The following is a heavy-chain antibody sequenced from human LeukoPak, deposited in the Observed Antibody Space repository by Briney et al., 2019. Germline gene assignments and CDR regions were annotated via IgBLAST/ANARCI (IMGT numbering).Heavy chain of an antibody. CDR1: GFTFSNYA. CDR2: ISDGGGST. V-gene: IGHV3-23*01. Sequence: GGSLRLSCAASGFTFSNYAMSWVRQAPGKGLEWVSTISDGGGSTYYADSVKGRFTISRDNYKNTLYPQMDSLRAEDMAMYYCAKVPYSDYGSGRPPFMDVWGQGTTVAVSS. CDR3: AKVPYSDYGSGRPPFMDV. J-gene: IGHJ6*02. D-gene: IGHD3-10*01.